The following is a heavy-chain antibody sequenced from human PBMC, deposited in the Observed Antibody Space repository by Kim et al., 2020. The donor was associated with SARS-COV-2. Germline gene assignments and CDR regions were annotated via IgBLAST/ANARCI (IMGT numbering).Heavy chain of an antibody. CDR3: ARARREWLRLEYYYYMDV. J-gene: IGHJ6*03. CDR2: INHSGRT. CDR1: GGSFSGYY. Sequence: SETLSLTCAVYGGSFSGYYWGWIRQPPGKGLEWIGQINHSGRTNYNPSLKSRLTISVDTSKNQFSLKLSSVTAADTAVYYCARARREWLRLEYYYYMDVWGKGTTVTVSS. V-gene: IGHV4-34*01. D-gene: IGHD5-12*01.